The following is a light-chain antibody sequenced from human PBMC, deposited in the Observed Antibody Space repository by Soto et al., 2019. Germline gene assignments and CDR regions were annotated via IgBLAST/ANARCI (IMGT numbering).Light chain of an antibody. J-gene: IGKJ2*01. CDR3: QQYYSSPYT. V-gene: IGKV4-1*01. CDR1: QSVLYSSNSKNY. Sequence: DIVMTQSPDSLAVSLGERATINCKSSQSVLYSSNSKNYLAWYQQKPGQPPKLLIYWASTRESGVPDRFSGSGSGTDFTLTIRSLQAEDAEVYYCQQYYSSPYTFGQGTKLEIK. CDR2: WAS.